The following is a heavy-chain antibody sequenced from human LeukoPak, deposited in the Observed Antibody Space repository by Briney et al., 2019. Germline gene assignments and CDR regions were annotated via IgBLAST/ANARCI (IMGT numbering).Heavy chain of an antibody. CDR2: ISGSGGST. CDR1: GFTFSSYA. V-gene: IGHV3-23*01. CDR3: AKDHVESTYCTNGVCSSVDY. J-gene: IGHJ4*02. D-gene: IGHD2-8*01. Sequence: GGSLSLSCAASGFTFSSYAMSWVRQAPGKGLEWVSAISGSGGSTYYADSVKGRFTISRDNSKNTLYLQMNSLRAEDTAVYYCAKDHVESTYCTNGVCSSVDYWGQGTLVTVSS.